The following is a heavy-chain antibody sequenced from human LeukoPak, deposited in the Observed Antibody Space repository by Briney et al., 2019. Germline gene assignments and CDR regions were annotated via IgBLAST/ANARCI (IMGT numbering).Heavy chain of an antibody. CDR3: AAEGLLPRGAFDI. D-gene: IGHD3-22*01. J-gene: IGHJ3*02. V-gene: IGHV1-2*02. CDR2: INPNSGGT. CDR1: GYTFTGYF. Sequence: GASVRVSCKASGYTFTGYFMHWVRQAPRQGLEWMGWINPNSGGTNYAQKFQGRVTMTRDTSISTAYMELSSLRSEDTAVYYCAAEGLLPRGAFDIWGQGTMVTVSS.